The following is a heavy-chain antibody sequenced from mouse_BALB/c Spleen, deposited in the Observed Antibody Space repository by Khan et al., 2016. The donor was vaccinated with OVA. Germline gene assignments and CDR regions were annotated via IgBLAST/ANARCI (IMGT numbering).Heavy chain of an antibody. CDR1: GFTFSSYS. V-gene: IGHV5-6*01. J-gene: IGHJ3*01. Sequence: EVELVESGGDLVKPGESLKLSCAASGFTFSSYSMSWVRQTPDKRLEWVATISSGGDYTYYPDNVKGRFTIYRDNAKNTLYLQMSSLKSEDTAMYYCASHLTGSFAYWGQGTLVTVSA. CDR3: ASHLTGSFAY. CDR2: ISSGGDYT. D-gene: IGHD4-1*01.